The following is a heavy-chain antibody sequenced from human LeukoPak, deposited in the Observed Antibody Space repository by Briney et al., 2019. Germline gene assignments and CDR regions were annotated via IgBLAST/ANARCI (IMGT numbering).Heavy chain of an antibody. CDR2: INHSGSA. D-gene: IGHD3-9*01. Sequence: SETLSLTCAVSGGSFSGYYWTWIRQPPGKGLEWIGEINHSGSANYNPSLKSRVTISLDTSKNQFSLKVSSVTAADTAVYYCAIYDILTGYSDYWGQGTLVTVSS. CDR3: AIYDILTGYSDY. J-gene: IGHJ4*02. CDR1: GGSFSGYY. V-gene: IGHV4-34*01.